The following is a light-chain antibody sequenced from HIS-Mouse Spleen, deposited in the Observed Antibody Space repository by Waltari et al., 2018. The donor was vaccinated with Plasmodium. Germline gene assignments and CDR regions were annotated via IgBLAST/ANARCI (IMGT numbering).Light chain of an antibody. CDR2: DGI. CDR3: QVWDSSSDHVV. Sequence: SYVLTQPPSVSVAPGKTARITCGGNNIGSKSVHWYQQKPGQAPVLVAYDGIDRPSGIPERFSGSNSGNTATLTISRVEAGDEADYYCQVWDSSSDHVVFGGGTKLTVL. V-gene: IGLV3-21*03. CDR1: NIGSKS. J-gene: IGLJ2*01.